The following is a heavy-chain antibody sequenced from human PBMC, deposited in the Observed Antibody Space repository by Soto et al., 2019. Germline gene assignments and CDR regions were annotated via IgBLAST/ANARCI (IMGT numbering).Heavy chain of an antibody. CDR1: RFSFSSYE. D-gene: IGHD3-16*01. CDR3: GGGGGFCPPPSGPIHP. CDR2: VSLTGDRT. Sequence: EVQLLESGGGLVQPGGSLRLSCVASRFSFSSYEMSWVRQAAGKGLEWVSRVSLTGDRTNYAGSVKGRFTVSRDNFNYSLYGERDSLSPENSPIYYWGGGGGFCPPPSGPIHPGGRGPPVPFPS. V-gene: IGHV3-23*01. J-gene: IGHJ2*01.